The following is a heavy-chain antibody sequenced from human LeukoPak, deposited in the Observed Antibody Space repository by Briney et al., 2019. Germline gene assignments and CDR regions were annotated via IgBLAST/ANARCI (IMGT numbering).Heavy chain of an antibody. D-gene: IGHD1-26*01. CDR3: ARIEYSGPLDY. CDR2: ICYSGRT. Sequence: SETLSLTCTVSGGSISSSNHYWGWIRQPPGKGLECIGSICYSGRTYYNPSLKSRVTISLDTSKNQLSLKLSSVTAADTAVYYCARIEYSGPLDYWGQGTLVIVSS. CDR1: GGSISSSNHY. V-gene: IGHV4-39*07. J-gene: IGHJ4*02.